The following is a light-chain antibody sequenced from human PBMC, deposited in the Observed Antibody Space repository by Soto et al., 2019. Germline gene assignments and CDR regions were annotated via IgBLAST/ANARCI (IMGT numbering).Light chain of an antibody. CDR1: QDITNY. CDR3: QQYDNLPLT. J-gene: IGKJ3*01. CDR2: DAS. V-gene: IGKV1-33*01. Sequence: DIQMTQSPSSLSASVGDRVTITCQASQDITNYLNWYQEKLGKAPKLLIYDASILQSGVPSRLSGSGSGTDFTIAITSLQPEDFATYYCQQYDNLPLTFGPGTKVDL.